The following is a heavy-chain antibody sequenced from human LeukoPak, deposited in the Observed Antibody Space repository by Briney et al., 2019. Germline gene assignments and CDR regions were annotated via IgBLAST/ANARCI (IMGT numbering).Heavy chain of an antibody. D-gene: IGHD3-10*01. Sequence: GGSLRLSCAVSGVTLSNYGMSWVRQAPGKGLEWVAGISESGGRTNYADSVKGRFTISRDNQKNSLRAEDTAIYFCAKRGVVIRVILVGFHKEANYFDSWGQGALVTVSS. J-gene: IGHJ4*02. CDR2: ISESGGRT. CDR1: GVTLSNYG. V-gene: IGHV3-23*01. CDR3: AKRGVVIRVILVGFHKEANYFDS.